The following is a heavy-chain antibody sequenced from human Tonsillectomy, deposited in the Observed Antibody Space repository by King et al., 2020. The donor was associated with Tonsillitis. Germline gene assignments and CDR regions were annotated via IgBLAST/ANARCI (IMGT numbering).Heavy chain of an antibody. V-gene: IGHV1-18*01. CDR3: ARYINRLLGFGESGDTDAFDI. CDR1: GYTFTSYG. CDR2: ISAYNGNT. D-gene: IGHD3-10*01. Sequence: QLVQSGAEVKKPGASVKVSCKASGYTFTSYGISWVRQAPGQGLEWMGWISAYNGNTNYAQKLQGRVTMTTDTSTSTAYMELRSLRSDDTAVYYCARYINRLLGFGESGDTDAFDIWGQGTMVTVSS. J-gene: IGHJ3*02.